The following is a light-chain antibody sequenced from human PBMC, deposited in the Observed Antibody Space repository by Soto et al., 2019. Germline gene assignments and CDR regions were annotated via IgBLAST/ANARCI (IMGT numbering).Light chain of an antibody. V-gene: IGKV3-11*01. CDR1: QSVGRS. J-gene: IGKJ5*01. Sequence: VLTQSPATLSLFPGERATPSCRASQSVGRSLAWYQHKPGQAPRLLLYDTSNRAAGIPARFSGSGSGTDFTLTINSLEPEDFAVYYCQQRSNWITFGQGTRLE. CDR3: QQRSNWIT. CDR2: DTS.